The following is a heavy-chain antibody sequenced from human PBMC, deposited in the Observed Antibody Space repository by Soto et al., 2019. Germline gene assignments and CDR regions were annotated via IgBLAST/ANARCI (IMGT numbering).Heavy chain of an antibody. V-gene: IGHV3-74*01. J-gene: IGHJ4*02. CDR1: GFTFSYHW. D-gene: IGHD3-3*01. CDR3: ARGWLEWLSRQPPSDY. CDR2: VSGDGTAT. Sequence: GGSLRLSCAASGFTFSYHWMHWVRQAPGEGLMCVARVSGDGTATSYADSVKGRFTISRDNAKNTVYLEMHSLRVDDTAVYFCARGWLEWLSRQPPSDYWGQGTLVTVSS.